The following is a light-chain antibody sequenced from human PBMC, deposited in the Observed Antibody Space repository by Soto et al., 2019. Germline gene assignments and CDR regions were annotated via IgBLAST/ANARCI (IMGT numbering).Light chain of an antibody. CDR3: CSYAGSSYVV. J-gene: IGLJ2*01. CDR1: SSDVGSYNL. Sequence: QSALTQPASVSGSPGQSITISCTGTSSDVGSYNLVSWYQQHPGKAPKLMIYEVXKRPSGVSNRFSGSKSGNTASLTISGXXXXXXXDYYCCSYAGSSYVVFGGGTKLTVL. CDR2: EVX. V-gene: IGLV2-23*02.